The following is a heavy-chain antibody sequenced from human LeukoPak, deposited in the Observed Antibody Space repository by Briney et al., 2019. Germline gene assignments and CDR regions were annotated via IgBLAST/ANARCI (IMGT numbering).Heavy chain of an antibody. Sequence: SETLSLTCTVSGGSASSYYWSWIRQPAGKGLEWIGHIYTSGTTNYNSSLKSRLTMSLDTSKNQFSLKLSSVTAADTAVYYCARGWKYTSGYRVTELGSGYSDYWGQGTLVTVSS. CDR3: ARGWKYTSGYRVTELGSGYSDY. J-gene: IGHJ4*02. V-gene: IGHV4-4*07. D-gene: IGHD5-18*01. CDR2: IYTSGTT. CDR1: GGSASSYY.